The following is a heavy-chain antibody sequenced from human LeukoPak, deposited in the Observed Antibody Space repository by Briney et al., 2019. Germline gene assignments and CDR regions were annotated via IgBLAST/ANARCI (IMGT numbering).Heavy chain of an antibody. CDR3: ARDTCSGGSCYYGMDV. CDR1: GHTFTSYD. J-gene: IGHJ6*02. D-gene: IGHD2-15*01. CDR2: IIPILGIA. Sequence: GASVKVSCKASGHTFTSYDINWVRQAPGQGLEWMGRIIPILGIANYAQKFQGRVTITADKSTSTAYMELSRLRSDDTAVYYCARDTCSGGSCYYGMDVWGQGTTVTVSS. V-gene: IGHV1-69*04.